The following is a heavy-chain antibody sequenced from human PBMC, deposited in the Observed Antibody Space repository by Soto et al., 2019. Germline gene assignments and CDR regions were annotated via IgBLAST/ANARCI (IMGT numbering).Heavy chain of an antibody. CDR2: FFHSGNS. J-gene: IGHJ4*01. D-gene: IGHD2-2*01. CDR3: ARAHAPTLPFDY. CDR1: GGSIRNVY. V-gene: IGHV4-59*01. Sequence: SETLSLTCTVSGGSIRNVYWSFIRQPPGEGLEWIGFFFHSGNSKYNPSLKSRVTISVDTSKNQFSLSLDSVTAADTAVYFCARAHAPTLPFDYWGQGTLVTVS.